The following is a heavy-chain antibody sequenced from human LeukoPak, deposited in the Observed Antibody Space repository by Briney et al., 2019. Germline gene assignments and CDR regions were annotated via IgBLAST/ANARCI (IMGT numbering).Heavy chain of an antibody. CDR1: GGSISSYY. CDR2: IYYSGST. Sequence: SETLSLTCTVSGGSISSYYRSWIRQPPGKGLEWIGYIYYSGSTNYNPSLKSRVTISVDTSKNQFSLKLSSVTAADTAVYYCARSGSGSYYKNWFDPWGQGTLVTVSS. J-gene: IGHJ5*02. CDR3: ARSGSGSYYKNWFDP. D-gene: IGHD3-10*01. V-gene: IGHV4-59*01.